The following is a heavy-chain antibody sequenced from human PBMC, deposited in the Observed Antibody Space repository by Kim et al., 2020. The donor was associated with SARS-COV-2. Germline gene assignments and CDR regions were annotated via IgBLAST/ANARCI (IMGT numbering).Heavy chain of an antibody. CDR1: GFTFSSYG. V-gene: IGHV3-30*03. CDR3: ASSKSGSYAGPFDY. CDR2: ISYDGSNK. J-gene: IGHJ4*02. Sequence: GGSLRLSCAASGFTFSSYGMHWVRQAPGKGLEWVAVISYDGSNKNYADSVKGRFTISRDNSKNTLYLQMNSLRAEDTAVYYCASSKSGSYAGPFDYWGQGTLVTVSS. D-gene: IGHD1-26*01.